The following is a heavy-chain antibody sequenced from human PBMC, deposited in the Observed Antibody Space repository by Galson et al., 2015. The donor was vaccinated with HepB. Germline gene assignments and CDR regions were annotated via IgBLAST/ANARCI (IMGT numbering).Heavy chain of an antibody. V-gene: IGHV4-59*01. CDR3: ASSGPGYFDL. J-gene: IGHJ2*01. CDR1: GGSISSYY. CDR2: IYYSGST. Sequence: SETLSLTCTVSGGSISSYYWSWIRQPPGKGLEWIGYIYYSGSTNYNPSLKSRVTISVDTSKNQFSLKLSSVTAADTAMYYCASSGPGYFDLWGRGTLVTVSS.